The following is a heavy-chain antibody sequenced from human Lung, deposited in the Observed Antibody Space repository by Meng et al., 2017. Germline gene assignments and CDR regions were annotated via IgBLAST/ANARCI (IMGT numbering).Heavy chain of an antibody. D-gene: IGHD6-19*01. V-gene: IGHV4-34*02. CDR2: IIDSGST. J-gene: IGHJ4*02. CDR3: VRRTYSSGWYFDY. CDR1: GGSFSGYY. Sequence: QVQQQQWGAGLLKPSETLSLTCAVDGGSFSGYYWSWIRQPPGKGLEWIGEIIDSGSTNYNPSLKSRVTISVDTSKNQFSLRVTSVTAADRAVYYCVRRTYSSGWYFDYWGQGTLVTVSS.